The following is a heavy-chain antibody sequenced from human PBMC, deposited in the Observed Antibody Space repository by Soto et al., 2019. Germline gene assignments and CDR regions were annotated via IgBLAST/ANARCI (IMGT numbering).Heavy chain of an antibody. CDR2: ISSSSSYI. Sequence: EVQLVESGGGLVKPGGSLRLSCAASGFTLSSYSMNWVRQAPGKGLEWVSSISSSSSYIYYANSVKGRFTISRDNAKNSLYLQMNSLRAEDTAVYYCARGISTVVTPYYFDYWGQGTLVTVSS. D-gene: IGHD4-17*01. J-gene: IGHJ4*02. CDR1: GFTLSSYS. CDR3: ARGISTVVTPYYFDY. V-gene: IGHV3-21*01.